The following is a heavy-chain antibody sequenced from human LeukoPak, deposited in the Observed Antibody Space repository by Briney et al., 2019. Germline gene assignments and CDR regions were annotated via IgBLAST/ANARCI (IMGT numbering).Heavy chain of an antibody. J-gene: IGHJ4*02. CDR3: AKSNGYGLIDY. D-gene: IGHD5-12*01. Sequence: SQTLSLTCTVSGGSISSGNYYWNWIRQPAGKGLEWIGRIHTSGNTNYNPSLKSRVTISVDTSKNQFSLNLSFVTAADTAMYYCAKSNGYGLIDYWGQGTLVTVSS. V-gene: IGHV4-61*02. CDR2: IHTSGNT. CDR1: GGSISSGNYY.